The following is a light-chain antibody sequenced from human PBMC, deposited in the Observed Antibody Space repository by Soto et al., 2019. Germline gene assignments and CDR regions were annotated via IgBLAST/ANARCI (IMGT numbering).Light chain of an antibody. V-gene: IGKV3-11*01. CDR2: DAS. CDR3: QQRSNWRET. Sequence: IVMTQSPATLSVSPGERATLSCRASQSVSSYLAWYQQKPGQAPRLLIYDASNRATGIPARFSGSGSGTDFTLTISSLEPEDFAVYYCQQRSNWRETFGGGTKVDI. CDR1: QSVSSY. J-gene: IGKJ4*01.